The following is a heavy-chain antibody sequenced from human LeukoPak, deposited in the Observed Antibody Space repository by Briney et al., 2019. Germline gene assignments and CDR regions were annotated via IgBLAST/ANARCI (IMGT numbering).Heavy chain of an antibody. V-gene: IGHV4-61*08. CDR3: AREWRHAFDI. CDR2: IYYSGTT. J-gene: IGHJ3*02. D-gene: IGHD3-3*01. CDR1: GGSISSGDYY. Sequence: SETLSLTCTVSGGSISSGDYYWSWIRQPPGKGLEWIGYIYYSGTTNYNPSLKSRVTISVDTSKNQFSLKLTSVTAADTAVYYCAREWRHAFDIWGQGTVVTVSS.